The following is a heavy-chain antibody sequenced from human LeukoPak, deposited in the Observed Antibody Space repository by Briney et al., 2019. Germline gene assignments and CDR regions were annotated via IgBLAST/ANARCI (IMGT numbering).Heavy chain of an antibody. J-gene: IGHJ4*02. Sequence: SQTLSLTRAISGDSVSSTAWNWIRQPPSRGLEWLGRTYYRSKWYNDYAVSVKSRITINPDTSKNQFSLQLNSVTPEDTAVYYCARGGRGYCTSSSCYFDYWGQGTLVTVSS. V-gene: IGHV6-1*01. CDR2: TYYRSKWYN. D-gene: IGHD2-2*01. CDR3: ARGGRGYCTSSSCYFDY. CDR1: GDSVSSTA.